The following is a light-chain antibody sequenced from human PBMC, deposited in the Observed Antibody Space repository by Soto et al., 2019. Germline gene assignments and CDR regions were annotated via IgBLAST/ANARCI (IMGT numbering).Light chain of an antibody. V-gene: IGLV2-14*01. CDR3: SSRTTSNPYE. CDR2: EVS. Sequence: QSALTQPASVSGSPGQSITISCTGTSSDIGAYNSVSWYQQHPGKAPKLMIYEVSNRPSGVSNRFSASKSGNTASLTISGLQAEDEADYYCSSRTTSNPYEFGTGTKVTVL. J-gene: IGLJ1*01. CDR1: SSDIGAYNS.